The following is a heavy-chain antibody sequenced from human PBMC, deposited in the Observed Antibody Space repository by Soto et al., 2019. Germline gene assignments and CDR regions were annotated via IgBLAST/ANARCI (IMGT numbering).Heavy chain of an antibody. D-gene: IGHD6-25*01. CDR3: ARGERQQQRDY. J-gene: IGHJ4*02. Sequence: GGSLRLSCAASGFTFSSYAMNWVRQAPGKGLEWVSVISGSGDSTYYTDSVKGRFTISRDNSKNTLYLQMNSLRAEDTAVYYCARGERQQQRDYWGQGTLVTVSS. V-gene: IGHV3-23*01. CDR2: ISGSGDST. CDR1: GFTFSSYA.